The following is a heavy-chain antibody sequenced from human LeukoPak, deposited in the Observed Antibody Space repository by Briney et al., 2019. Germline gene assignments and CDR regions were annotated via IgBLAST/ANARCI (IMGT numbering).Heavy chain of an antibody. Sequence: PGRSLRLSCAASGFTFSSYAMHWVRQAPGKGLEWVAVMSHDGSNKYYGDSVKGRFTISRDNSKNTLYLQMNSLRAEDTAVYYCAKLDGSGWSRPFDYWGQGTLVTVSS. D-gene: IGHD6-19*01. CDR1: GFTFSSYA. CDR2: MSHDGSNK. CDR3: AKLDGSGWSRPFDY. V-gene: IGHV3-30*18. J-gene: IGHJ4*02.